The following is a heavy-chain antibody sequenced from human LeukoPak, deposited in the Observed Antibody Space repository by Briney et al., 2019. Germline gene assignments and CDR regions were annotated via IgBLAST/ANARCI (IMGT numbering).Heavy chain of an antibody. CDR3: ARVRAYFDWSPPTGGEAIDV. D-gene: IGHD3-9*01. J-gene: IGHJ3*01. CDR1: GFSFGDYF. Sequence: GGSLRLSCAATGFSFGDYFMTWVRQAPGKGLEWISYISGGTTYINHADPVKGRFTISRDNTKNSLFLQMNSLRAEDTAVYYCARVRAYFDWSPPTGGEAIDVSGQGTMVIVSS. CDR2: ISGGTTYI. V-gene: IGHV3-11*06.